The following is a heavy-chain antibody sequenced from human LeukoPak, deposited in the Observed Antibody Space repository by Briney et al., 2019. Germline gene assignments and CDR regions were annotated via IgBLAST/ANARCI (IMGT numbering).Heavy chain of an antibody. CDR3: ARDVWFGERNFDY. CDR1: GYTFTSYD. CDR2: ISAYNGNT. V-gene: IGHV1-18*01. J-gene: IGHJ4*02. D-gene: IGHD3-10*01. Sequence: ASVKVSCKASGYTFTSYDINWVRQATGQGLEWMGWISAYNGNTNYAQKLQGRVTMTTDTSTSTASTELRSLRSDDTAVYYCARDVWFGERNFDYWGQGTLVTVSS.